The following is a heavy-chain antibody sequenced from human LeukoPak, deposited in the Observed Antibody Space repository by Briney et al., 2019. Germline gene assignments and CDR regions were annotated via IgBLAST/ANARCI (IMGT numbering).Heavy chain of an antibody. Sequence: ASAPVTCKASGYNFTSYDFNWVGQATGQGLEWMGWINPNSGNTGYDQKFQGRVTMTRNTSISTAYMELSSLRSEDTAVYYCARGGLGGITIFGVVIPPAFDYWGQGTLVTVSS. J-gene: IGHJ4*02. CDR2: INPNSGNT. CDR1: GYNFTSYD. D-gene: IGHD3-3*01. CDR3: ARGGLGGITIFGVVIPPAFDY. V-gene: IGHV1-8*01.